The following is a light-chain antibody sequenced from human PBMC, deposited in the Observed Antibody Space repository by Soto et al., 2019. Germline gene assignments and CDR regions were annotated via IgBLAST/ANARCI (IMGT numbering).Light chain of an antibody. CDR2: WAS. Sequence: DIVMTQSPDSLAVSLGERATINCKSSQSVLYTSNNKNYLGWYRQKLGQPPKLLIYWASTRESGVPDRFSGSGSGTDFTLTISSLQAEDVAVYYCQQYYSSPPTFGQGTKVELK. V-gene: IGKV4-1*01. J-gene: IGKJ1*01. CDR3: QQYYSSPPT. CDR1: QSVLYTSNNKNY.